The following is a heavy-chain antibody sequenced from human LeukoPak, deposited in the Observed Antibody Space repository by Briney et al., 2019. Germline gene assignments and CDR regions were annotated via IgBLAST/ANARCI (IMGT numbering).Heavy chain of an antibody. CDR2: IIPIFGTA. CDR3: ARDESGVSIAAAGNEHYYYYYGMDI. D-gene: IGHD6-13*01. J-gene: IGHJ6*02. Sequence: SVKVSCKASGGTFSSYAISWVRQAPGQGLEWTGGIIPIFGTANYAQKFQGRVTITADESTSTAYMELSSLRSEDTAVYYCARDESGVSIAAAGNEHYYYYYGMDIWGQGTTVTVSS. CDR1: GGTFSSYA. V-gene: IGHV1-69*13.